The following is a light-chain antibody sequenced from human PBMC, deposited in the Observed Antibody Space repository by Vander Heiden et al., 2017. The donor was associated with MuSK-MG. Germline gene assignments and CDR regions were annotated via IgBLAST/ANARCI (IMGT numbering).Light chain of an antibody. CDR2: YKSDSEK. J-gene: IGLJ2*01. CDR3: MIWHGPAVV. CDR1: SAITVGHPW. Sequence: QAVLTHPASLSASPGASASLTCTLRSAITVGHPWIYWYQQKPGSPPQFLLRYKSDSEKQQGSGAFSRLSGSKDASANAGIFLISSLQSEDEADYYCMIWHGPAVVFGGGTKLTVL. V-gene: IGLV5-45*01.